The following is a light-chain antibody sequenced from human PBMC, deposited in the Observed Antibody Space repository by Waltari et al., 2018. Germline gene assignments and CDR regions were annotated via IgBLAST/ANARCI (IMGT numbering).Light chain of an antibody. Sequence: EIVLTQSPGTLSLSPGETATLSCRASQNIATYLAWFQQRPGQAPRLPIYDSSNRAPGIPARFSGSGSGTDFTLTITSLEAEDFGIYYCQQHNNWPRRTFGQGARLDIK. CDR1: QNIATY. J-gene: IGKJ5*01. V-gene: IGKV3-11*01. CDR3: QQHNNWPRRT. CDR2: DSS.